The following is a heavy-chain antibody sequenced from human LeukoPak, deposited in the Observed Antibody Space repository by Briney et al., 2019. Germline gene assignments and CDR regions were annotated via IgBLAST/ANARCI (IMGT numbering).Heavy chain of an antibody. V-gene: IGHV4-61*02. CDR1: GASISSGLHY. Sequence: SETLSLTCTVSGASISSGLHYWSWIRQSAGKGLEWIGRFYISGSTDYNPALKSRVTISVDTSKNQFSLKLSSVTAADTAVYYCARDSGGEWGQGTLVTVSS. D-gene: IGHD2-8*02. CDR2: FYISGST. CDR3: ARDSGGE. J-gene: IGHJ4*02.